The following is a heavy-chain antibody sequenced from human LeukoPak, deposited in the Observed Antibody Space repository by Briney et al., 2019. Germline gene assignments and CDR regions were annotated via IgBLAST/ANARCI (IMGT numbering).Heavy chain of an antibody. CDR1: GFTFSTYG. Sequence: GGSLRLSCAASGFTFSTYGMHWVRQAPGKGLEWVAFIRYDGSNKYYADSVKGRFTISRDNSKNTLYLQMNSLRAEDTAVYYCAKGRGDFWSGYSDYWGQGTLVTVSS. CDR3: AKGRGDFWSGYSDY. V-gene: IGHV3-30*02. CDR2: IRYDGSNK. J-gene: IGHJ4*02. D-gene: IGHD3-3*01.